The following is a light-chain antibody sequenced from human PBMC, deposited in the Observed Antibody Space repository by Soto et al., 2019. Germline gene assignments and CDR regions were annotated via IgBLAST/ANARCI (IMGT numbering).Light chain of an antibody. CDR2: EVT. J-gene: IGLJ3*02. CDR3: SSYSSSSTPGV. Sequence: QSALTQPASVSGSPGQSITISCSGTRSDIGIFNYVSWYQQHPGKAPKLIIYEVTNRPSGVSDRFSGSKSGNTASLNISGLQADDEADYYCSSYSSSSTPGVFGGGTKLTVL. V-gene: IGLV2-14*01. CDR1: RSDIGIFNY.